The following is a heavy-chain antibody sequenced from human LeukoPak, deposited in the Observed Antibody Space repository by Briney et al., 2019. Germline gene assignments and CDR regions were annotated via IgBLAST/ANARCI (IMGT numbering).Heavy chain of an antibody. CDR2: INPTHGGT. J-gene: IGHJ4*02. CDR3: AIVTTADGY. V-gene: IGHV1-2*02. CDR1: GYTFTAYY. D-gene: IGHD4-17*01. Sequence: ALVKVSCKASGYTFTAYYIHWVRQAPGQGLEWMGWINPTHGGTNYAQKFQGRVTMTRDASISTAYMEVGRLTSDDTAMYYCAIVTTADGYWGQGTLLTVSS.